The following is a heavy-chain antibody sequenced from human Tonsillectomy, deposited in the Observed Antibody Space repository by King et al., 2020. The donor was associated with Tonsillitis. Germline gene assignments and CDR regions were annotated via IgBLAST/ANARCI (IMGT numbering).Heavy chain of an antibody. CDR1: GFTFSTYS. J-gene: IGHJ3*02. D-gene: IGHD1-26*01. V-gene: IGHV3-21*01. CDR3: ATGRVGAFDI. CDR2: ITSSSSYI. Sequence: VQLVESGGGLVKPGGSLRLSCAASGFTFSTYSMNWVRQAPGKGLEWVSSITSSSSYIYYAHSVKGRFTISRDNAKNSLYLQMNSLRAEDTAVYYCATGRVGAFDIWGQGTMVTVSS.